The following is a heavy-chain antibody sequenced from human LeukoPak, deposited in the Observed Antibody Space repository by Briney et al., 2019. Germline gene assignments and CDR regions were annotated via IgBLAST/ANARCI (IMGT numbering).Heavy chain of an antibody. CDR3: ASFFMVWGVIYGDY. V-gene: IGHV1-69*04. D-gene: IGHD3-10*01. CDR2: IIPILGIA. CDR1: GGTFSSYA. Sequence: SVKVSCKASGGTFSSYAISWVRQAPGQGLEWMGRIIPILGIANYAQKFQGRVTITADKSTSTAYMELSSLRSEDTAVYYCASFFMVWGVIYGDYWGQGTLVTVSS. J-gene: IGHJ4*02.